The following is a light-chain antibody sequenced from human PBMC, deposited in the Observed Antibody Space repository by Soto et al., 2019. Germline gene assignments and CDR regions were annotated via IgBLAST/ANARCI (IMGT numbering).Light chain of an antibody. CDR1: QSVGNSY. Sequence: EIVLTESPGALSLSPGEIATLSCRASQSVGNSYLSWYQHKPGQAPMLLIYCSSNSATGIPYRFSGSGSGTDFTLTISRLVPEDFAVYYFQRYGSXPWTCGKGTK. CDR3: QRYGSXPWT. CDR2: CSS. V-gene: IGKV3-20*01. J-gene: IGKJ1*01.